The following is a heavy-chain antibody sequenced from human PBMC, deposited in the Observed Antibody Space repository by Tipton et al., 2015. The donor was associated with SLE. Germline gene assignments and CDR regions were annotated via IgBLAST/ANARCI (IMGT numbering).Heavy chain of an antibody. CDR1: GFTFRDYY. CDR2: ISVSSSVI. Sequence: GSLRLSCAASGFTFRDYYMNWIRQAPGKGLEWLSCISVSSSVIYYADSVKGRFTISRDNTKDSLFLQMDSLRAEDTAVYYCARDDSSGGFDIWGQGTAVTVSS. CDR3: ARDDSSGGFDI. J-gene: IGHJ3*02. D-gene: IGHD3-10*01. V-gene: IGHV3-11*04.